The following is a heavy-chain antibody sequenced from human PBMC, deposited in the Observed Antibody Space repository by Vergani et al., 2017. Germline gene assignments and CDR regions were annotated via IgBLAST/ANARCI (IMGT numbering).Heavy chain of an antibody. CDR2: ISARYPST. Sequence: EVQLVESGGGLVQPGGSLRLSCAASGFSLSRFWLSWVRQAPEKGLELVSAISARYPSTYYTDSVKGRFTISSDNSKKMLYLQMNSLRAEDTAVYYCARLSYDTTPYLQGGYDCWGQGTLVSVSS. CDR1: GFSLSRFW. CDR3: ARLSYDTTPYLQGGYDC. D-gene: IGHD3-22*01. J-gene: IGHJ4*02. V-gene: IGHV3-23*04.